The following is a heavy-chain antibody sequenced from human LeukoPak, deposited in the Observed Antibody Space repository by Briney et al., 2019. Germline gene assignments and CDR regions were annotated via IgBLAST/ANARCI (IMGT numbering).Heavy chain of an antibody. D-gene: IGHD3-22*01. V-gene: IGHV4-39*01. CDR3: ARHRVIVITEDAFDI. CDR2: VFYSGTT. CDR1: GGSISTTSYY. Sequence: SETLSLTCTVSGGSISTTSYYWGWIRQPPGKALEYIGSVFYSGTTYNNPSLKSRVTISVDTSQNQFSLKLSSVTAADTAVYFCARHRVIVITEDAFDIWGQGTMVTVSS. J-gene: IGHJ3*02.